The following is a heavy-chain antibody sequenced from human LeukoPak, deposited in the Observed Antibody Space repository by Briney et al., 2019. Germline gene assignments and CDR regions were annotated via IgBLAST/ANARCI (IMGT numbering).Heavy chain of an antibody. CDR3: ARGKYSSSGDWLN. Sequence: PGGSLRLSCAASGFTFSSYSMNWVRQAPGKGLEWVSSISSSSSYIYYADSVKGRFTISRDNAKNSLYLQMNSLRAEDTAVYCCARGKYSSSGDWLNWGQGTLVTVSS. V-gene: IGHV3-21*01. CDR1: GFTFSSYS. J-gene: IGHJ4*02. CDR2: ISSSSSYI. D-gene: IGHD6-13*01.